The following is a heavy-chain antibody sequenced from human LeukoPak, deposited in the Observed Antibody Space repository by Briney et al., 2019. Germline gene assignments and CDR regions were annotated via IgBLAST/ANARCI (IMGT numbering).Heavy chain of an antibody. Sequence: GGSLRLSCAASGNYWMHWVRQAPGKGLVWVSRINSDGSSTSYADSVKGRFTISRDNAKNTLYLQMNSLRAEDTAVYYCARYDDYGDPRPDAFDIWGQGTMVTVSS. CDR1: GNYW. D-gene: IGHD4-17*01. CDR2: INSDGSST. CDR3: ARYDDYGDPRPDAFDI. V-gene: IGHV3-74*01. J-gene: IGHJ3*02.